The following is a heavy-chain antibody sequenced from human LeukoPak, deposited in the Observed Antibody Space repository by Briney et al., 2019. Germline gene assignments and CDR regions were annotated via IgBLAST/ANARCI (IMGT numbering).Heavy chain of an antibody. CDR1: GGTFTNNYA. J-gene: IGHJ4*02. V-gene: IGHV1-69*10. Sequence: PRASVKVSCKSSGGTFTNNYAISWVRQAPGQGLEWMGGIVPLLGTANSAHRFQGRVTFTADKSTHTDYMELSSLRSEDTAIYYCARGDFDDDHGDYRTLQYWGQGTLIIVSS. CDR3: ARGDFDDDHGDYRTLQY. CDR2: IVPLLGTA. D-gene: IGHD4-17*01.